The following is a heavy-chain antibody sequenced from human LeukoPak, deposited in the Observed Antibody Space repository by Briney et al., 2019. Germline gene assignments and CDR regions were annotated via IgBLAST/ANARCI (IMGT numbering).Heavy chain of an antibody. CDR2: INPNSGGT. Sequence: ASVKVSCKASGYTFTGYYMHWVRQAHGQGLEWMGWINPNSGGTNYAQKFQGRVTMTRDTSISTAYMELSRLRSDDTAVYYCARAPYYYGSGSQTGDDWFDPWGQGTLVTVSS. CDR1: GYTFTGYY. J-gene: IGHJ5*02. D-gene: IGHD3-10*01. CDR3: ARAPYYYGSGSQTGDDWFDP. V-gene: IGHV1-2*02.